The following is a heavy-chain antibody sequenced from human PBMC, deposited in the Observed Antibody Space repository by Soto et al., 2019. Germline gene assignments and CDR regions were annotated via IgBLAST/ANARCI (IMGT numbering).Heavy chain of an antibody. Sequence: ASVKVSCKASGYTFTGYYMHWVRQAPGQGLEWMGWINPNSGGTNYAQKFQVWVTMTRDTSISTAYMELSRLRSDDTAVYYCARVAVGTSYSSRYYDYWGQGTLVTVSS. J-gene: IGHJ4*02. CDR1: GYTFTGYY. CDR3: ARVAVGTSYSSRYYDY. V-gene: IGHV1-2*04. CDR2: INPNSGGT. D-gene: IGHD6-13*01.